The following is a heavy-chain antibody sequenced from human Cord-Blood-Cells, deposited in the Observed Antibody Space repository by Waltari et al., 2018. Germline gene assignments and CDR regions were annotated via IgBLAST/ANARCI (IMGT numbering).Heavy chain of an antibody. CDR3: ARGRYSSSWYRGKYGY. D-gene: IGHD6-13*01. CDR1: GGSFSGYY. V-gene: IGHV4-34*01. Sequence: QVQLQQWGAGLLKPSAPLSLTCAVYGGSFSGYYWSWIRQPPGKGLEWIGEINHSGSTNYNPSLKSRVTISVDTSKNQFSLKLSSVTAADTAVYYCARGRYSSSWYRGKYGYWGQGTLVTVSS. CDR2: INHSGST. J-gene: IGHJ4*02.